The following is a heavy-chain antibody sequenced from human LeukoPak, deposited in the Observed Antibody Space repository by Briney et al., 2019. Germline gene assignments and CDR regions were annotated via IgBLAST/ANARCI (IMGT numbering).Heavy chain of an antibody. CDR3: ARERGFIAAPLYGMDV. D-gene: IGHD6-13*01. CDR1: GFTFSSYW. Sequence: GGSLRLSCAASGFTFSSYWMSWVRQAPGKGLEWVANIKQDGSEKYYVDSVKGRFTNSRDNAKNSLYLQMNSLRAEDTAVYYCARERGFIAAPLYGMDVWGQGTTVTVSS. CDR2: IKQDGSEK. J-gene: IGHJ6*02. V-gene: IGHV3-7*01.